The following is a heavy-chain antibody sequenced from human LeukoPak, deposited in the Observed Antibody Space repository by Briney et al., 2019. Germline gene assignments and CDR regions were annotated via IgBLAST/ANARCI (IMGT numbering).Heavy chain of an antibody. V-gene: IGHV4-34*01. Sequence: PSETLSLTCAVYGGSFSGYYWSWIRQPPKKGLEWIGEINHSGSIYYNPSLKSRVTISVDTSKNQFSLKLNSVTAADTAVYYCAQSLGASTWFGNWFDPWGQGTLVTVSS. CDR2: INHSGSI. CDR1: GGSFSGYY. CDR3: AQSLGASTWFGNWFDP. J-gene: IGHJ5*02. D-gene: IGHD3-10*01.